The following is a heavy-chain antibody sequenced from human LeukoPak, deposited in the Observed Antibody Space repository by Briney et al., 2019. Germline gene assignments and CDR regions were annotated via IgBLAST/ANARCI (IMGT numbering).Heavy chain of an antibody. D-gene: IGHD1-26*01. CDR2: MNVKTGAT. J-gene: IGHJ4*02. CDR3: ARQSGTYWGLDY. Sequence: ASVTVSCKASGYTFSDYYIHWVRQAPGHGLEWLGWMNVKTGATSSAQRFPGRFTMTRDTSIGTASMEFSSLTSDDTAVYYCARQSGTYWGLDYWGQGTLVTISS. V-gene: IGHV1-2*02. CDR1: GYTFSDYY.